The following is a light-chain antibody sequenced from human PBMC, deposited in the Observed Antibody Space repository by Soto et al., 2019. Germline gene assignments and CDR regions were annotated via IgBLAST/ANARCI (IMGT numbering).Light chain of an antibody. CDR3: QQYYTTPLT. Sequence: DIVMTQSPDSLAVSLGERATINCKSSQSVLYSSSNKNYLAWYQQKPGQPPNLLIYWASTRESGVPDRFSGRGSGTDFTLTISSLQAEDVAGYYCQQYYTTPLTFGQGTKLEIK. J-gene: IGKJ2*01. CDR1: QSVLYSSSNKNY. CDR2: WAS. V-gene: IGKV4-1*01.